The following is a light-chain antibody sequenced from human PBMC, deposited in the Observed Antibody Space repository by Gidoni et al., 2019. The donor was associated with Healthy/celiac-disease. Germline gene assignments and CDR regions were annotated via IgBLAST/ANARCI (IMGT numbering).Light chain of an antibody. J-gene: IGLJ1*01. CDR2: DVS. CDR3: SSHAGTFYV. V-gene: IGLV2-14*03. CDR1: SSDIGGYNY. Sequence: QSALTQPASVSGSSGQSITISCTGTSSDIGGYNYVAWYQQHPGKVPKLMIYDVSSRPSGVSNRFSGSKSGNTASLTISGLQAEDEAEYYCSSHAGTFYVFGTGTKVTVL.